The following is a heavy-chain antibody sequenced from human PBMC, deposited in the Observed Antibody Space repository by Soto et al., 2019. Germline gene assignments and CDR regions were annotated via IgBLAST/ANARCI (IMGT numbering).Heavy chain of an antibody. CDR3: ARDHNIVVVVAPIYGMDV. V-gene: IGHV3-7*05. D-gene: IGHD2-15*01. J-gene: IGHJ6*02. CDR1: GFTFSSYW. CDR2: IKQDGSEK. Sequence: GGSLRLSCAASGFTFSSYWMSWVRQAPGKGLEWVTNIKQDGSEKYYVDSVKGRFTISRDNAKNSLYLQMNSLRAEDTAVYYCARDHNIVVVVAPIYGMDVWGQGTTVTV.